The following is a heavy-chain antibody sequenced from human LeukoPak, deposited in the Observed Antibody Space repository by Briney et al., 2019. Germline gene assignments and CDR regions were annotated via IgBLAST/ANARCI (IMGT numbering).Heavy chain of an antibody. CDR2: ISSSSSYI. Sequence: GGSLRLSCAGSGFTFNNYGMYWVRQAPGKGPEWVSSISSSSSYIYYADSVKGRFTISRDNAKNSLYLQMNSLRAEDTAVYYCASYCSTTTCPHRRAFDIWGQGTMVTVSS. CDR3: ASYCSTTTCPHRRAFDI. CDR1: GFTFNNYG. V-gene: IGHV3-21*01. J-gene: IGHJ3*02. D-gene: IGHD2-2*01.